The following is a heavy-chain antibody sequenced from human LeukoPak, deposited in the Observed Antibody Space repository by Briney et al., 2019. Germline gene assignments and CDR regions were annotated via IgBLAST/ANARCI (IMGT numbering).Heavy chain of an antibody. CDR3: ARGSYGDYDGWFDP. J-gene: IGHJ5*02. D-gene: IGHD5-12*01. Sequence: GASVKVSCKASGYTFTSYGISWVRQAPGQGLEWMGWISAYNGNTNYAQKLQGRVTMTTDTSTSTAYMELRSLRSDDTAFYYCARGSYGDYDGWFDPWGQGTLVTVSS. CDR1: GYTFTSYG. V-gene: IGHV1-18*01. CDR2: ISAYNGNT.